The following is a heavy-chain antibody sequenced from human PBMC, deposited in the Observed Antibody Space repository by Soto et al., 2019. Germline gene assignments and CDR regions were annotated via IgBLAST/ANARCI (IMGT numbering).Heavy chain of an antibody. V-gene: IGHV3-30-3*01. J-gene: IGHJ4*02. D-gene: IGHD4-17*01. CDR1: GFTFSSYA. Sequence: GGSLRLSCAASGFTFSSYAMHWVRQAPGKGLEWVAVISYDGSNKYYADSVKGRFTISRDNSKNTLYLQMNSLRAEDTAVYYCASSLHYDYGGDFDYWGQGTLVTVSS. CDR2: ISYDGSNK. CDR3: ASSLHYDYGGDFDY.